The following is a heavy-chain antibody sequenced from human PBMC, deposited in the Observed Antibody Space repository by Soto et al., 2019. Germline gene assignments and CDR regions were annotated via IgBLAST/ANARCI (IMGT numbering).Heavy chain of an antibody. J-gene: IGHJ5*02. V-gene: IGHV3-48*02. CDR2: ISSSSRTI. Sequence: EVQLVESGGGLVQPGGSLRLSCAAYGFTFSSYSMNWVRQAPGKGLERVSYISSSSRTIYYADSVKGRFTISRDNAKNSQYLQMNSLRDEDTAVYYCAREGGSLNWFDPWGQGTLVTVSS. CDR1: GFTFSSYS. D-gene: IGHD1-26*01. CDR3: AREGGSLNWFDP.